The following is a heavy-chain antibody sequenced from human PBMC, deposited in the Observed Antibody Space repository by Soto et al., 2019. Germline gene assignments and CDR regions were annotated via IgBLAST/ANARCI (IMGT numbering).Heavy chain of an antibody. CDR1: GGTFSSYA. CDR3: ARGRIVATILYYYYGMDV. V-gene: IGHV1-69*06. Sequence: SVKVSCEASGGTFSSYAISWVRQAPVQGLEWMGGIIPIFGTANYAQKFQGRVTITADKSTSTAYMELSSLRSEDTAVYYCARGRIVATILYYYYGMDVWGQGTTVTVSS. J-gene: IGHJ6*02. CDR2: IIPIFGTA. D-gene: IGHD5-12*01.